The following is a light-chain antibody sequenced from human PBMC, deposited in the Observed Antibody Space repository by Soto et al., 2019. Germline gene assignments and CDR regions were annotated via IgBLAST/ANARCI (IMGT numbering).Light chain of an antibody. CDR1: QSVSSN. CDR3: QQYNNWPQT. Sequence: EIVMTQSPATLSVSPGERATLSCRASQSVSSNLAWYQQKPGQAPRLLIYGASTRATGIPARFSGSGPGTEFTLTINSLQSEDFVVYYCQQYNNWPQTFGQGTKVDIK. CDR2: GAS. V-gene: IGKV3-15*01. J-gene: IGKJ1*01.